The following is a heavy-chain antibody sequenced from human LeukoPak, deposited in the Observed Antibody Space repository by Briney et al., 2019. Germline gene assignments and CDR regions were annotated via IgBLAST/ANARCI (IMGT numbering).Heavy chain of an antibody. J-gene: IGHJ5*02. D-gene: IGHD6-19*01. CDR2: MNPNSGNT. CDR1: GYTFTSYD. CDR3: ARAITNPNIAVAGTSKKVNWFDP. Sequence: ASVKISCKASGYTFTSYDINWVRQATGQGLEWMGWMNPNSGNTGYAQKFQGRVTMTRNTSISTAYMELSSLRSEDTAVYYCARAITNPNIAVAGTSKKVNWFDPWGQGTLVTVSS. V-gene: IGHV1-8*01.